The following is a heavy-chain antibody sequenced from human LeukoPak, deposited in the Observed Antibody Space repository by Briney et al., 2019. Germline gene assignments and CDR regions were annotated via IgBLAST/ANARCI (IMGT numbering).Heavy chain of an antibody. CDR3: ARRGGSGRAFDY. D-gene: IGHD1-26*01. CDR1: GASISGGTYY. J-gene: IGHJ4*02. CDR2: IYYTGST. V-gene: IGHV4-39*01. Sequence: SETLSLTCSVSGASISGGTYYWGWIRQPPGKGLEWIGSIYYTGSTYDNPSLRSRVTISVDTSKNQFSLKLSSVTAADTAVYYCARRGGSGRAFDYWGQGALVTVSS.